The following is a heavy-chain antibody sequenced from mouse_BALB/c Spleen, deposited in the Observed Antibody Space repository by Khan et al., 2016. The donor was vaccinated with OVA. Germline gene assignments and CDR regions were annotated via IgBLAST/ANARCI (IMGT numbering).Heavy chain of an antibody. D-gene: IGHD1-2*01. CDR3: ARTARIKY. Sequence: EVQLQESGPGLVKPSQSLSLTCTVTGYSITSGYGWNWIRQFPGNKLEWMGYISYSGSTNYNPSLKSRISITRDTSQNQFFLQLNSVTTDDTATYYCARTARIKYWGQGTTLTVSS. CDR2: ISYSGST. J-gene: IGHJ2*01. CDR1: GYSITSGYG. V-gene: IGHV3-2*02.